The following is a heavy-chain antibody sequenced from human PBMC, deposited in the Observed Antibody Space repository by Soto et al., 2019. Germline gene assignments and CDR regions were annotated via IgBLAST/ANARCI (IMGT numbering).Heavy chain of an antibody. CDR3: ARVCGKPHADIPGAFFDY. Sequence: PSETLSLTCTVSGGSISSYYWSWIRQPAGKGLEWIGRIYTSGSTNYNPSLKSRVTMSVDTSKNQFSLKLSSVTAADTAVYYCARVCGKPHADIPGAFFDYWGQGTLVTVSS. J-gene: IGHJ4*02. CDR2: IYTSGST. V-gene: IGHV4-4*07. CDR1: GGSISSYY. D-gene: IGHD5-12*01.